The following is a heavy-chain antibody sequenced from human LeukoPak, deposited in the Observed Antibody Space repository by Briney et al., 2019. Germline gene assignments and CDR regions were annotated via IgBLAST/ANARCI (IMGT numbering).Heavy chain of an antibody. D-gene: IGHD1-1*01. CDR1: GYSISGGPY. CDR2: IFLGETT. V-gene: IGHV4-38-2*02. CDR3: GSNWSDFDY. J-gene: IGHJ4*02. Sequence: SETLSVTCTVSGYSISGGPYWGWIRQPPGKRLEWVASIFLGETTYYNPSLKTRLTISVDTSKNQFSLKLNSVTAADTAVYYCGSNWSDFDYWGQGILVTVSS.